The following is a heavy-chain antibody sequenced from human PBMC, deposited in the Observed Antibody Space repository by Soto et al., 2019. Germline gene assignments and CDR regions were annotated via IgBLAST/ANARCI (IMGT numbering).Heavy chain of an antibody. CDR2: IFHSGTT. CDR1: GCSISSADYF. V-gene: IGHV4-30-4*01. Sequence: QVHLQESGPGLVKPSQTLSLTCSVSGCSISSADYFWTWIRQSPGKGLEWMGYIFHSGTTYYNQSLKGRLIISIENSKNQFSLRLTSVTAADSAVYFCARAPYLPKARNDFWGQGALVAVSS. CDR3: ARAPYLPKARNDF. J-gene: IGHJ4*02.